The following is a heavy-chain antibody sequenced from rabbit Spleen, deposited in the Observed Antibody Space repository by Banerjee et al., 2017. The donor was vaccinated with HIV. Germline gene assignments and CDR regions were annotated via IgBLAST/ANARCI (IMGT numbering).Heavy chain of an antibody. V-gene: IGHV1S45*01. Sequence: QEQLVESGGGLVKPGASLTLTCTASGFDFSSRYYIYWVRQAPGKGLEWIACIAADSKTWYASWAKGRFTISKTSSTTVTLQVTSLTAADTATYFCATDRNSVYSDGYGAYAHAYFNLWGPGTLVTVS. D-gene: IGHD6-1*01. J-gene: IGHJ4*01. CDR2: IAADSKT. CDR3: ATDRNSVYSDGYGAYAHAYFNL. CDR1: GFDFSSRYY.